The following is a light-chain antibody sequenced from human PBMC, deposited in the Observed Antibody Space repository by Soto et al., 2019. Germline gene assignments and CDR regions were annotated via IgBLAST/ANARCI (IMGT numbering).Light chain of an antibody. CDR2: GDT. V-gene: IGLV1-40*01. CDR1: SSDIAAGYD. CDR3: QSYDSSGHGRVV. J-gene: IGLJ2*01. Sequence: QSVLTQPPSVSGAPGQRVTISCTGSSSDIAAGYDENWYQQLPGVAPRVLIYGDTNRPSRVPDRFSASKSGISASLAITGLEAEDEADDYCQSYDSSGHGRVVFGGGTKVTVL.